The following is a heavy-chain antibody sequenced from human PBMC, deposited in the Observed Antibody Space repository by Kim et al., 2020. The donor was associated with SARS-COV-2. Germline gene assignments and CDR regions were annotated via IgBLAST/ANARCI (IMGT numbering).Heavy chain of an antibody. CDR3: AKDIVVVPAAMLGSNYYYYGMDV. CDR2: INPSCGST. V-gene: IGHV1-46*01. Sequence: ASVKVSCKASGYTFTSYYMHWVRQAPGQGLEWMGIINPSCGSTSYAQKFQGRVTMTRDTSTSTVYMELSSLRSEDTAVYYCAKDIVVVPAAMLGSNYYYYGMDVWGQGTTVTVSS. J-gene: IGHJ6*02. CDR1: GYTFTSYY. D-gene: IGHD2-2*01.